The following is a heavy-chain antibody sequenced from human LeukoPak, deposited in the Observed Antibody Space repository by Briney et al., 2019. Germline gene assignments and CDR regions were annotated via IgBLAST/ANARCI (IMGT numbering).Heavy chain of an antibody. CDR2: IAHHGNNK. D-gene: IGHD2-8*02. V-gene: IGHV3-30*02. J-gene: IGHJ4*02. Sequence: GGSLRLSCAASGFTFSNYAIHWVRQGPGKGLEWVAYIAHHGNNKYYADSVKGRFTIFRDNSKRTLYLQMNSLRADDTAVYYCAKDGSWSCTDWGQGTLVTVSS. CDR3: AKDGSWSCTD. CDR1: GFTFSNYA.